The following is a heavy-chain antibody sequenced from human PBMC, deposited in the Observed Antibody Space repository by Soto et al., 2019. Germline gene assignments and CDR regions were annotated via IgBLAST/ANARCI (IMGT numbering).Heavy chain of an antibody. CDR1: GFTFSSYA. Sequence: GGSLRLSCAASGFTFSSYAMSWVRQAPGKGLEWVSAISGSGGSTYYADSVKGRFTISRDNSKNTLYLQMNSLRAEDTAVYYCAKQGPVTEAWESGTGYYYGMDVWGQGTTVTVSS. CDR2: ISGSGGST. V-gene: IGHV3-23*01. D-gene: IGHD1-26*01. CDR3: AKQGPVTEAWESGTGYYYGMDV. J-gene: IGHJ6*02.